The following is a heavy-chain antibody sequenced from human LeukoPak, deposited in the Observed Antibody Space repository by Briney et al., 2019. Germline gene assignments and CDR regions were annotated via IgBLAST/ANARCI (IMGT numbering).Heavy chain of an antibody. CDR2: IYYSGST. J-gene: IGHJ4*02. V-gene: IGHV4-31*03. Sequence: SETLSLTCTVSGGSISSGGSYWSWIRQHPGKGLEWIVYIYYSGSTYYNPSLKSRVTISVDTSKNQFSLKLSSVTAADTAVYYCARMGGASIVVVPAAKRAFDYWGQGTLVTVSS. CDR1: GGSISSGGSY. D-gene: IGHD2-2*01. CDR3: ARMGGASIVVVPAAKRAFDY.